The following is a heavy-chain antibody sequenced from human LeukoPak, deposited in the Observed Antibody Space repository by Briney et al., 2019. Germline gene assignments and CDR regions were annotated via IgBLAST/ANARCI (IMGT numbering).Heavy chain of an antibody. CDR3: AKNPGQWLVPVDY. J-gene: IGHJ4*02. V-gene: IGHV3-23*01. D-gene: IGHD6-19*01. CDR1: GFTFSNYA. CDR2: MSGSGGRT. Sequence: GGSLRLSCAASGFTFSNYAMSWVRQAPGKGLEWVSSMSGSGGRTYYADSVKGRLTISRDNSKNTLYLQVTNLMAEGTALSYCAKNPGQWLVPVDYWGQGTLVTVSS.